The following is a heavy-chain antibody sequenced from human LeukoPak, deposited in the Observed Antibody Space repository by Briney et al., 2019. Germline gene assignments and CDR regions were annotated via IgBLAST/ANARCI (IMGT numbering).Heavy chain of an antibody. CDR2: SYYSGNT. D-gene: IGHD3-22*01. Sequence: SETLSLACTVSGGSMRSGTYYWDWIRQPPGKGLEWIGSSYYSGNTYYNPSLKSRVTISVDTSKKQFSLKLSSVTAADTAVYYCARRPYASGYAFDIWGQGTMVTVS. J-gene: IGHJ3*02. CDR1: GGSMRSGTYY. V-gene: IGHV4-39*01. CDR3: ARRPYASGYAFDI.